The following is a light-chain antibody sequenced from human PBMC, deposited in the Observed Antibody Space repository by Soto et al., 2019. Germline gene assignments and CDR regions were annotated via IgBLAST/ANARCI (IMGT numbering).Light chain of an antibody. Sequence: ENVLTQSPATLSLSPGERATLSCRASQSVSSNLAWYQQKPGQAPRLLIFDASNRATGIPVRFSGSGSGTDFTLTISSLQPEDFAAYYCHQRSNWPPTFGGGTKVDIK. CDR1: QSVSSN. CDR2: DAS. V-gene: IGKV3-11*01. J-gene: IGKJ4*01. CDR3: HQRSNWPPT.